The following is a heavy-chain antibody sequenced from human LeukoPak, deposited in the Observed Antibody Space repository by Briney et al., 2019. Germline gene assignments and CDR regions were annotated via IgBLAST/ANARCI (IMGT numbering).Heavy chain of an antibody. Sequence: SEALSLTCTVSGGSISSYYWSWIRQPPGKGLEWIGYIYYSGSTNYNPSLKSRVTISVDTSKNQFSLKLSSVTAADTAVSYCARDYYGTFDYWGQGTLVTVSS. V-gene: IGHV4-59*01. J-gene: IGHJ4*02. CDR3: ARDYYGTFDY. CDR1: GGSISSYY. D-gene: IGHD3-22*01. CDR2: IYYSGST.